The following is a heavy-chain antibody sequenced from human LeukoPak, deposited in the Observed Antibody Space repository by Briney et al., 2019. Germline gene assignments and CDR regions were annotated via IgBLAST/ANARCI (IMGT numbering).Heavy chain of an antibody. D-gene: IGHD1-26*01. CDR2: IYSGGNT. CDR1: GFTVSSIY. Sequence: HPGGSLRLSCAASGFTVSSIYMTWVRQAPGEGLEGGSVIYSGGNTYYADSVRGRFTISRDNSKSTLYLQMNSLRAEETAVYYCASNGRNSGTSLQLDYWGPGTLVTVSS. CDR3: ASNGRNSGTSLQLDY. V-gene: IGHV3-66*02. J-gene: IGHJ4*02.